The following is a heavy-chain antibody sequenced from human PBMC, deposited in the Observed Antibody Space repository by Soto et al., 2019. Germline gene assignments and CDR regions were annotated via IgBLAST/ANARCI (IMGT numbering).Heavy chain of an antibody. CDR3: ATNPNSGSYRRYYYYYGMDV. D-gene: IGHD1-26*01. CDR1: GYTLTELS. Sequence: ASVKVSCKVSGYTLTELSMHWVRQAPGKGLEWMGGFDPEDGETIYAQKFQGRVTMTEDTSTDTAYMELSSLRSEDTAVYYCATNPNSGSYRRYYYYYGMDVWGQGTTVTVSS. CDR2: FDPEDGET. J-gene: IGHJ6*02. V-gene: IGHV1-24*01.